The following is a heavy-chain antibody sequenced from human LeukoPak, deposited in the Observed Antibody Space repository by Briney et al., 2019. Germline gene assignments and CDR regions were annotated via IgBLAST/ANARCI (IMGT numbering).Heavy chain of an antibody. CDR1: GGTFSSYA. J-gene: IGHJ6*02. CDR2: IIPIFGTA. D-gene: IGHD5-18*01. V-gene: IGHV1-69*13. Sequence: SVKVSCKASGGTFSSYAISWVRQAPGQGLEWMGGIIPIFGTANYAQKFQSRVTITADESTSTAYMELSSLRSEDTAVYYCARQEVDTAMVSDYYYGMDVWGQGTTVTVSS. CDR3: ARQEVDTAMVSDYYYGMDV.